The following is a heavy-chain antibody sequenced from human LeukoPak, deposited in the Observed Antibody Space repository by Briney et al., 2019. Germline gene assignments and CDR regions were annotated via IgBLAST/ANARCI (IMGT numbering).Heavy chain of an antibody. D-gene: IGHD2-15*01. Sequence: GGSLRLSCAGSGFTFSSYAMHWVRQAPGKGLEWVAVISYDGSNKYYADSVKGRFTISRDNSKNTLYLQMNSLRAEDTAVYYCAREVVVAAKFDYWGQGTLVTVSS. J-gene: IGHJ4*02. CDR2: ISYDGSNK. CDR1: GFTFSSYA. CDR3: AREVVVAAKFDY. V-gene: IGHV3-30*04.